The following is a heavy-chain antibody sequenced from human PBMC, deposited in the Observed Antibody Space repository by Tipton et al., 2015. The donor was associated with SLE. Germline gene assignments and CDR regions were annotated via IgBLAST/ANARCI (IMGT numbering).Heavy chain of an antibody. CDR2: VYYSGST. D-gene: IGHD2-15*01. CDR1: GASFSGYY. Sequence: SLTCAVYGASFSGYYWNWIRQPPGKGLEWIGYVYYSGSTKYNPSPKSRITISEDTSKNQFSLKLSSVTAADTAVYYCATGGYPDAFDMWGQGTMVTVSS. CDR3: ATGGYPDAFDM. J-gene: IGHJ3*02. V-gene: IGHV4-59*01.